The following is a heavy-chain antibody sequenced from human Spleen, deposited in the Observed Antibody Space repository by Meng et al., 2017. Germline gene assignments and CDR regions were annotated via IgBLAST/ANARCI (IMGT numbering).Heavy chain of an antibody. D-gene: IGHD1-26*01. CDR2: ISGTGTTI. J-gene: IGHJ6*02. V-gene: IGHV3-48*03. CDR1: GFTFSTNE. CDR3: ARDDWDLLIRGMDV. Sequence: GESLKISCAASGFTFSTNEMNWVRQAPGEGLEWLSYISGTGTTIYYADSVRGRFTISRDNTENSLYLQMNSLRAEDTAVYYCARDDWDLLIRGMDVWGQGTTVTVSS.